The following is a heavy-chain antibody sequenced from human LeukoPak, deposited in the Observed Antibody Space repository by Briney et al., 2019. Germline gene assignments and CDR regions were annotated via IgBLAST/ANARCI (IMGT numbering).Heavy chain of an antibody. V-gene: IGHV4-39*01. Sequence: PSETLSLTCTVSGGSISSSSYYWGWIRQPPGKGLEWIGIIYYSGSTCYNPSLKSRVNISVDTSTNQFSLQQSSVTAAYTAVHYCARQGRGSSSYMEEFDYWGQGTLVTVCS. J-gene: IGHJ4*02. CDR1: GGSISSSSYY. CDR3: ARQGRGSSSYMEEFDY. CDR2: IYYSGST. D-gene: IGHD6-13*01.